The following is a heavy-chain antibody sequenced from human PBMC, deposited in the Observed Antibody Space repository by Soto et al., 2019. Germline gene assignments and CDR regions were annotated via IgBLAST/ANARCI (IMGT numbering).Heavy chain of an antibody. CDR1: GAALNSGNYY. Sequence: PSETLALSVSVSGAALNSGNYYGSCIRQVPGKGLEWIGHIYVTGAFDYNPSLRDRITISQDTSERQFSLNLRPVTAADTAVYYCARLRIATNNYKWFDPWGQGTLVTVSS. J-gene: IGHJ5*02. CDR2: IYVTGAF. D-gene: IGHD2-21*01. CDR3: ARLRIATNNYKWFDP. V-gene: IGHV4-31*03.